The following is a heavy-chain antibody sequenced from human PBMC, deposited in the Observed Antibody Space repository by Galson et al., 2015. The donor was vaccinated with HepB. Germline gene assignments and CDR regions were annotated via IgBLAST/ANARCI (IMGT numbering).Heavy chain of an antibody. V-gene: IGHV5-51*03. Sequence: QSGAEVKKPGDSLKISCKTAGFDFPTHWIAWVRQRPGEGLEWMGIIFPGDSDSIHSPSFEGQVTMSVDKSISTAYLHWGSLKASDTAVYYCARPQPTVVSPADTLDVWGQGTMVIVSS. D-gene: IGHD3-22*01. CDR3: ARPQPTVVSPADTLDV. CDR1: GFDFPTHW. J-gene: IGHJ3*01. CDR2: IFPGDSDS.